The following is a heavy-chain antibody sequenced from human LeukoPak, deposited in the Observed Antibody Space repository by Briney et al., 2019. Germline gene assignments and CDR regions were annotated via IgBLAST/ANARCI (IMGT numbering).Heavy chain of an antibody. CDR3: ARHRASGYCSGGSCPARYGMDV. CDR1: GGSISSSSYY. J-gene: IGHJ6*02. CDR2: IYYSGST. V-gene: IGHV4-39*01. D-gene: IGHD2-15*01. Sequence: PSETLSLTCTVSGGSISSSSYYWGWIRQPPGKGLEWIGRIYYSGSTYYNPSLKSRVTISVDTSKNQFSLKLSSVTAADTAVYYCARHRASGYCSGGSCPARYGMDVWGQGTTVTVSS.